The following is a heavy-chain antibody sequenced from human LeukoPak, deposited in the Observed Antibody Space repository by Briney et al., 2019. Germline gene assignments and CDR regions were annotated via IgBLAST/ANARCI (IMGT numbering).Heavy chain of an antibody. CDR3: ARVRMTGTISWFDP. Sequence: GGSLRLSCAASGFTFSSYGMHWVRQAPGKGLEWVAVISYDGSNKYYADSVKGRFTISRDNSKNTLYLQMNSLRADDTAVYYCARVRMTGTISWFDPWGQGTLVTVSS. CDR1: GFTFSSYG. D-gene: IGHD3-9*01. CDR2: ISYDGSNK. J-gene: IGHJ5*02. V-gene: IGHV3-30*03.